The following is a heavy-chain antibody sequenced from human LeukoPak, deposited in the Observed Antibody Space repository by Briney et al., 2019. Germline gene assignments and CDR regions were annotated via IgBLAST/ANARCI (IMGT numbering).Heavy chain of an antibody. Sequence: PGGSLRLSCAASGFTFNSYGMHWVRQAPGKGLEWVAFIRYDGSNKYYADSVKGRFTISRDNSKNTLYLQMNSLRAEDTAVYYCAKDKNDYGDYYYMDVWGKGTTVTVSS. V-gene: IGHV3-30*02. CDR2: IRYDGSNK. CDR1: GFTFNSYG. J-gene: IGHJ6*03. CDR3: AKDKNDYGDYYYMDV. D-gene: IGHD4-17*01.